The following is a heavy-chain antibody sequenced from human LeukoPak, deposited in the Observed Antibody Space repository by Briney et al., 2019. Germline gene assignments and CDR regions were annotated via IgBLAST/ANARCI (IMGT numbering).Heavy chain of an antibody. J-gene: IGHJ4*02. CDR1: GFTFSSYG. V-gene: IGHV3-30*03. CDR2: ISYDGSNK. Sequence: GGSLRLSCAASGFTFSSYGMHWVRPAPGKGLEWVAVISYDGSNKYYADSVKGRFTISRDNSKNTLYLQMNSLRAEDTAVYYCAISPYWGQGTLVTVSS. CDR3: AISPY.